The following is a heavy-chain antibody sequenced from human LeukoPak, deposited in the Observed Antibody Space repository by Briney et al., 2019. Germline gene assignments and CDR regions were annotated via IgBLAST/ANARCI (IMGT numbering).Heavy chain of an antibody. CDR1: GFSFSDYS. CDR2: INSRSNDI. V-gene: IGHV3-21*06. D-gene: IGHD6-13*01. Sequence: GGSLSLSCVASGFSFSDYSMNWVRQAPGKGLEWVSSINSRSNDIYYADSVKGRFTISRDNAKNSLYLQMNSLRAEDTAVYYCAREGRAYRYSSSWYPTPSWFDPWGQGTLVTVSS. J-gene: IGHJ5*02. CDR3: AREGRAYRYSSSWYPTPSWFDP.